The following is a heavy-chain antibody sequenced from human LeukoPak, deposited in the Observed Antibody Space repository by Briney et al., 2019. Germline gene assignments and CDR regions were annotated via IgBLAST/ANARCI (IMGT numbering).Heavy chain of an antibody. CDR2: FDPEDGEI. CDR1: GYTLTKLS. CDR3: ATGLSGSYSVAY. V-gene: IGHV1-24*01. Sequence: ASVKVSCKVSGYTLTKLSMHWVRQAPGKGLEWTGRFDPEDGEIMYAQKFQGRVTMTEDTSRDTAYMELSSLRSDDTAVYYCATGLSGSYSVAYWGQGTLVTVSS. J-gene: IGHJ4*02. D-gene: IGHD1-26*01.